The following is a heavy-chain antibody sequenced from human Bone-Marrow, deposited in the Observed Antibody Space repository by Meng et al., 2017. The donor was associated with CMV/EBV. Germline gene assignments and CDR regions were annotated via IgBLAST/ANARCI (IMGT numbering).Heavy chain of an antibody. J-gene: IGHJ5*02. V-gene: IGHV3-30*04. CDR3: SRDYADSSGHWFDP. CDR2: ISYDGRNE. CDR1: GFTFRSFA. D-gene: IGHD6-6*01. Sequence: GGSRRLSCAASGFTFRSFAMHWVRQAAGKGLECVAVISYDGRNEHYVDSVKGRFTISRDNSKSTLYLQMNSLRAEDTAVYYCSRDYADSSGHWFDPWGQGTLVTVSS.